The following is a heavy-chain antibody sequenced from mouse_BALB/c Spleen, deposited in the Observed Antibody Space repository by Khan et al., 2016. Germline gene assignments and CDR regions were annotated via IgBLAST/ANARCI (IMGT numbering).Heavy chain of an antibody. Sequence: VQLQESGPGLVAPSQSLSITCTVSGFSLSDYGVSWIRQPPGKGLEWLGVIWGGGRTYNNSALKYRLSISKDNTKSQVFLKIISLQPVYTSMYYFAKLYCYFFASCLLGPSLTVSS. D-gene: IGHD2-1*01. CDR2: IWGGGRT. V-gene: IGHV2-6-5*01. J-gene: IGHJ2*02. CDR1: GFSLSDYG. CDR3: AKLYCYFFAS.